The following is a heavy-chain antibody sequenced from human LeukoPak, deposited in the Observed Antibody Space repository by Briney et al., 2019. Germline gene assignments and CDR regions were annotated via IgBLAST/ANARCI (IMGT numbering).Heavy chain of an antibody. CDR1: GFTFSSYG. J-gene: IGHJ4*02. CDR2: ISYDGSNK. V-gene: IGHV3-30*03. CDR3: ARGFGYSSGWYY. Sequence: GGSLRLSCAASGFTFSSYGMHWVRQAPGKGLEWVAVISYDGSNKYYADSVKGRFTISRDNSKNTLYLQMNSLRSEDTAVYYCARGFGYSSGWYYWGQGTLVTVSS. D-gene: IGHD6-19*01.